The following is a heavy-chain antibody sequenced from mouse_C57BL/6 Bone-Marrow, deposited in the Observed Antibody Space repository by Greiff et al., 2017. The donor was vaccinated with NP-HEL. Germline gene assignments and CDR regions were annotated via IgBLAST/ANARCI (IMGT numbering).Heavy chain of an antibody. J-gene: IGHJ3*01. CDR1: GYAFTNYL. V-gene: IGHV1-54*01. CDR3: ASYPWFAY. CDR2: INPGSGGT. Sequence: LVESGAELVRPGTSVKVSCKASGYAFTNYLIEWVKQRPGQGLEWIGVINPGSGGTNYNEKFKGKATLTADKSSSTAYMQLSSLTSEDSAVYFCASYPWFAYWGQGTLVTVSA.